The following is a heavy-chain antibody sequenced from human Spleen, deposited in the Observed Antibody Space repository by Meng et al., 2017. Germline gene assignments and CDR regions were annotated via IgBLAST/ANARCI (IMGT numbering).Heavy chain of an antibody. Sequence: QGQLQQWGAGLVKPSETLSLTCAVYGGSFSGYYWSWIRQPPGKGLEWIGEINHSGSTNYNPSLKSRVTISVDTSKNQFSLKLSSVTAADTAVYYCAGARSPRIFDYWGQGALVTVSS. CDR2: INHSGST. J-gene: IGHJ4*02. D-gene: IGHD1-26*01. CDR3: AGARSPRIFDY. V-gene: IGHV4-34*01. CDR1: GGSFSGYY.